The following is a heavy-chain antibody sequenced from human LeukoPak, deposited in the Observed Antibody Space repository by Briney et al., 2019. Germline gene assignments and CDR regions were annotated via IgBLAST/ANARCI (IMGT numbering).Heavy chain of an antibody. CDR2: IKSKGDGETT. CDR1: GLTFTNAW. CDR3: TTDLGITMIRGVIVY. D-gene: IGHD3-10*01. J-gene: IGHJ4*02. V-gene: IGHV3-15*01. Sequence: GGSLRLSCTAPGLTFTNAWMSWVRQAPGKGLEWVGRIKSKGDGETTDYAAPVKGRFTMSRDDSKATLYLQMNSLKAEDTAVYSCTTDLGITMIRGVIVYWGQGALATVSS.